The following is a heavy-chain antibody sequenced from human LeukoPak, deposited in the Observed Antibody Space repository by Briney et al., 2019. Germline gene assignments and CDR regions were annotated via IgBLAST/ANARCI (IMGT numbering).Heavy chain of an antibody. CDR1: GFTFSSYG. CDR3: AKTHSNSWAYFDY. CDR2: IWYDGSNE. D-gene: IGHD6-13*01. V-gene: IGHV3-33*06. Sequence: GRSLRLSCAASGFTFSSYGMHWVRQAPGKGLEWVAVIWYDGSNEYYADSVKGRFTISRDNSKNTLYLQMSNLRAEDTAVYYCAKTHSNSWAYFDYWGQGTLVTVSS. J-gene: IGHJ4*02.